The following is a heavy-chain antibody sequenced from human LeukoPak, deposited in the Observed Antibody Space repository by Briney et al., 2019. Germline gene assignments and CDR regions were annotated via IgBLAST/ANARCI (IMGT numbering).Heavy chain of an antibody. CDR1: GFTFSSYA. V-gene: IGHV3-23*01. CDR3: AKVRSVHYYDSSGYYWGFDY. Sequence: PGGSLRLSCAASGFTFSSYAMSWVRQAPGKGLEGVSAISGSGGSTYYADSVKGRFTISRDNSKNTLYLQMNSLRAEDTAVYYCAKVRSVHYYDSSGYYWGFDYWGQGTLVTVSS. D-gene: IGHD3-22*01. J-gene: IGHJ4*02. CDR2: ISGSGGST.